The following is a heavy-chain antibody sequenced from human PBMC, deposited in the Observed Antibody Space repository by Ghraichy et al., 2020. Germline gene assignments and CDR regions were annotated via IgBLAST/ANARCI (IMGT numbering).Heavy chain of an antibody. Sequence: SQTLSLTCAVYGGSFSGYYWSWIRQPPGKGLEWIGEINQSGSTNYNPSLKSRVTISVDTSKNQFSLKLSSVTAADTAVYYCARGIGMITIFGVVTPRTSWGQGTLVTVSS. CDR2: INQSGST. D-gene: IGHD3-3*01. V-gene: IGHV4-34*01. J-gene: IGHJ4*02. CDR3: ARGIGMITIFGVVTPRTS. CDR1: GGSFSGYY.